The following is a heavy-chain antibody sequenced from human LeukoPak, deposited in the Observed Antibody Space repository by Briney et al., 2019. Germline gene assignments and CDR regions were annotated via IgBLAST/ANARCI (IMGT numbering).Heavy chain of an antibody. CDR3: ARVRYDYYYGMDV. V-gene: IGHV3-21*01. J-gene: IGHJ6*04. Sequence: GGSLRLSRAASGFTFSTYSMNWVRQAPGKGLEWVSSISSSSSYIYYADSVKGRFTISRDNAKNSLYLQMNSLRAEDTAVYYCARVRYDYYYGMDVWGKGTTVTVSS. CDR2: ISSSSSYI. CDR1: GFTFSTYS.